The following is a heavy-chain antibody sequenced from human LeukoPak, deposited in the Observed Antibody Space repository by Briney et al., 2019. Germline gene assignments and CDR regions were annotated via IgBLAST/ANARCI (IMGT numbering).Heavy chain of an antibody. Sequence: GGSLRLSCAASGFTFSNYGIHWVRQAPGKGLEWVANMRDDGSEEFYVNSVKGRFTISRDNAKNSLYLQMDSLRAEDTAVYYCARDLWLGERGLFFFEYWGQGALVTVAS. CDR3: ARDLWLGERGLFFFEY. V-gene: IGHV3-7*01. D-gene: IGHD3-22*01. CDR1: GFTFSNYG. CDR2: MRDDGSEE. J-gene: IGHJ4*02.